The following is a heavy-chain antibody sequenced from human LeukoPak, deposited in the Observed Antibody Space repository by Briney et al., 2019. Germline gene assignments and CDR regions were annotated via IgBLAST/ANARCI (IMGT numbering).Heavy chain of an antibody. V-gene: IGHV4-59*01. D-gene: IGHD2-15*01. J-gene: IGHJ4*01. CDR1: GGSINFYF. Sequence: SETLSLTCIVSGGSINFYFWSWIRQPPGKGLEWIGSIYYSGNTNYSPSLKSRVTMSVDTSKSQFSLKLKSVTAADTAFYYCAREFPGGGSQLDHWGHGTHVTVSS. CDR3: AREFPGGGSQLDH. CDR2: IYYSGNT.